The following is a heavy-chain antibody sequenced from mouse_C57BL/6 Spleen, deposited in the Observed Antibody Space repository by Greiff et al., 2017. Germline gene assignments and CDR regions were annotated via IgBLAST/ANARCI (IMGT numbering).Heavy chain of an antibody. CDR2: IYPGSGST. V-gene: IGHV1-55*01. Sequence: QVQLQQSGAELVKPGASVKMSCKASGYTFTSYWITWVKQRPGQGLEWIGDIYPGSGSTNYNEKFKGKATLTADKSSSTAYMQLSSLTSEDSAVYFCARYAMDDWGQGTSVTVSS. J-gene: IGHJ4*01. CDR1: GYTFTSYW. CDR3: ARYAMDD.